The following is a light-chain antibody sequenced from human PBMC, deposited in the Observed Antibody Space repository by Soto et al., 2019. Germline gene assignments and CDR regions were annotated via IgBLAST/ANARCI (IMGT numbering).Light chain of an antibody. J-gene: IGKJ4*01. CDR2: GAS. CDR1: QSVRSDY. CDR3: QQFSSYLLT. V-gene: IGKV3-20*01. Sequence: MVMTHSPGTQYLCPGERATLSCRAGQSVRSDYLAWYQQKPGQAPRLHIYGASTRSTGIPDRFTGSGSGTDFTLPISRLEPEDFAVYYCQQFSSYLLTFGGVTNVDIK.